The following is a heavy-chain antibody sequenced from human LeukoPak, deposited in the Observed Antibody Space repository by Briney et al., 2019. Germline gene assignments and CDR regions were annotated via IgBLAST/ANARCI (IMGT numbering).Heavy chain of an antibody. D-gene: IGHD1-26*01. CDR3: AKGDSGSYLGWFDP. V-gene: IGHV3-9*01. J-gene: IGHJ5*02. CDR1: GFTFDDYA. CDR2: ISWNSGSI. Sequence: PGRSLRLSCAASGFTFDDYAMHWVRHAPGKGLEWVSGISWNSGSIGYADSVKGRFTISGDNAKNSLYLQMNSLRAEDTALYYCAKGDSGSYLGWFDPWGQGTLVTVSS.